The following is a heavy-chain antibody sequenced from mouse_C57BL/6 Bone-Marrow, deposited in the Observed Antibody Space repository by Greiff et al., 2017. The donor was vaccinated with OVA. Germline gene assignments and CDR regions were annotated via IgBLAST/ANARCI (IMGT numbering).Heavy chain of an antibody. D-gene: IGHD2-4*01. CDR3: ARFDDYGGAY. CDR2: IYPGDGDT. J-gene: IGHJ3*01. Sequence: QVHVKQSGAELVKPGASVKISCKASGYAFSSYWMNWVKQRPGKGLEWIGQIYPGDGDTNYNGKFKGKATLTADKSSSTAYMQLSSLTSEDSAVYFCARFDDYGGAYWGQGTLVTVSA. V-gene: IGHV1-80*01. CDR1: GYAFSSYW.